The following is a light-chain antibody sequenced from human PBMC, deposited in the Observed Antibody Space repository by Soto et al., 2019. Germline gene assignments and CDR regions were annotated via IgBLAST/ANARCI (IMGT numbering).Light chain of an antibody. CDR2: EVS. V-gene: IGLV2-14*01. CDR3: SAYTSISALYV. Sequence: QSALTQPASGSGSPGQSITISCTGTNSDVGGYNYVSCYQQHPGKAPELMIYEVSHRPSVVSNRFSGSNSDNTASLTISGLQAEDEADYSCSAYTSISALYVFRTGNKV. CDR1: NSDVGGYNY. J-gene: IGLJ1*01.